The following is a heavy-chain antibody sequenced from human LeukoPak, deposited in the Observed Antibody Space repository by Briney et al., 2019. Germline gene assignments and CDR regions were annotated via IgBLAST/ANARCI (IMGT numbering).Heavy chain of an antibody. J-gene: IGHJ4*02. D-gene: IGHD5-18*01. CDR3: ARGGGTAMATNDY. CDR2: INHSGST. Sequence: PSETLSLTCAVYGGSFSGNYWSWIRQPPGKGLEWIGEINHSGSTNYNPSLKSRVTISVDTSKNQFSLKLSSVTAADTAVYYCARGGGTAMATNDYWGQGTLVTVSS. CDR1: GGSFSGNY. V-gene: IGHV4-34*01.